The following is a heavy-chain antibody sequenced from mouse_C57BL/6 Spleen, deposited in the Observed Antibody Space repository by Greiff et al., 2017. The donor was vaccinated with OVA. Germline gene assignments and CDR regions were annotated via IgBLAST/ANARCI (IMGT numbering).Heavy chain of an antibody. CDR1: GFSLTSYG. J-gene: IGHJ4*01. CDR2: IWSDGST. Sequence: VKLMESGPGLVAPSQSLSITCTVSGFSLTSYGVHWVRQPPGKGLEWLVVIWSDGSTTYNSALKSRLSISKDTSKSQVFLKMNSLQTDDTAMYYCARQGIYYYGSSYGGAMDYWGQGTSVTVSS. V-gene: IGHV2-6-1*01. CDR3: ARQGIYYYGSSYGGAMDY. D-gene: IGHD1-1*01.